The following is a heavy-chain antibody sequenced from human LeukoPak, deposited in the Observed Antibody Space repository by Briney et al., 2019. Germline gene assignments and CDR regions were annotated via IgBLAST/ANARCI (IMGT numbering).Heavy chain of an antibody. CDR1: GYTFTGYY. J-gene: IGHJ6*04. V-gene: IGHV1-2*06. CDR2: IDPNSGGA. Sequence: ASVKVSCKASGYTFTGYYMHWVRQAPGQGLEWMGRIDPNSGGANYAQKFQGRVTMTRATSISTAYMELSRLRSDDTAVYYCARDFCGGDCYSRSTYMDVWGKGTTVTVSS. D-gene: IGHD2-21*02. CDR3: ARDFCGGDCYSRSTYMDV.